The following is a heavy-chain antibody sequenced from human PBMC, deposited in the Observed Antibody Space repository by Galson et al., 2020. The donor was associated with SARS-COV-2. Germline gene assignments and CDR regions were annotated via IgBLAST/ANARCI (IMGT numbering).Heavy chain of an antibody. Sequence: GEYLKISCAASGFTFSSYGMHWVRQAPGKGLEWVAVIWYDGSNKYYADSVKGRFTISRDNSKNTLYLQMNSLRAEDTAVYYCARDFSLYYDSSGYSDVDAFDIWGQGTMVTVSS. CDR1: GFTFSSYG. V-gene: IGHV3-33*01. J-gene: IGHJ3*02. D-gene: IGHD3-22*01. CDR2: IWYDGSNK. CDR3: ARDFSLYYDSSGYSDVDAFDI.